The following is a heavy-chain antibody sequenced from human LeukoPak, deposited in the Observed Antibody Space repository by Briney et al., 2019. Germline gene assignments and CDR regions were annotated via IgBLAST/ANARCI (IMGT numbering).Heavy chain of an antibody. Sequence: PSETLSLTCAVSGGSISSSSNWWTWVRQPPGKGLEWIGEIYHSGSSNYNPSLKSRVTISVDKSQNQFSLKMYSVTAADTAVYYCARGSRDSSGWTYYFDCWGQGTLVTVSS. CDR3: ARGSRDSSGWTYYFDC. CDR1: GGSISSSSNW. J-gene: IGHJ4*02. V-gene: IGHV4-4*02. D-gene: IGHD6-19*01. CDR2: IYHSGSS.